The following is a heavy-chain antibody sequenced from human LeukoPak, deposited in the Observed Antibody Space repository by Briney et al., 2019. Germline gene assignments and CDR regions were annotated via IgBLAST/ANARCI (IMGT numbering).Heavy chain of an antibody. J-gene: IGHJ4*02. D-gene: IGHD1-26*01. CDR1: GFTFSDFA. V-gene: IGHV3-23*01. Sequence: GGSLRLSCAASGFTFSDFAMNWVRQAPGKGLEWVSTINPGGGSTSYADSVKGRFTISRDNSKTTVYLHMNSLRAEDTALYFCAKDGTVGATTTSHTYFFDSWGLGTLVTVSS. CDR2: INPGGGST. CDR3: AKDGTVGATTTSHTYFFDS.